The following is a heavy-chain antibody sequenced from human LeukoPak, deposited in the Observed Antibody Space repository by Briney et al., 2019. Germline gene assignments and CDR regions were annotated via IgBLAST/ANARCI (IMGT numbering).Heavy chain of an antibody. CDR1: GFTFSNAW. Sequence: GGSLRLSCSASGFTFSNAWMSWVRQAPGKGLEWVGRIKSKTGGGTTDYAAPVKGRFTISRDDSKNTLYLQMNSLKTDDTAVYYCTTVGQSGCYDSNGYYYFDYWGQGTLVTVSA. J-gene: IGHJ4*02. CDR2: IKSKTGGGTT. D-gene: IGHD3-22*01. V-gene: IGHV3-15*01. CDR3: TTVGQSGCYDSNGYYYFDY.